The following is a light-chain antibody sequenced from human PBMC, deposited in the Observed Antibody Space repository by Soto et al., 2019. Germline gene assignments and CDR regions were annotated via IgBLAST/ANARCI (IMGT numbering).Light chain of an antibody. V-gene: IGKV1-39*01. CDR1: QNIANY. J-gene: IGKJ5*01. CDR2: AAS. Sequence: DIQMTQSPSSLSASVGDRVTITCRASQNIANYLNWYQQKPGKAPNLLIYAASSLQSGVPSRFSGSRSGTDVTLTISSLQPEDFATYYCQHSYTTPITGGQGTRLEIK. CDR3: QHSYTTPIT.